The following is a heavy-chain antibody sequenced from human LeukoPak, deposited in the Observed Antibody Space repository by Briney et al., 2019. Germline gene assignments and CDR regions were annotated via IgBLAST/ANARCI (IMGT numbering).Heavy chain of an antibody. CDR1: GGSISSGSYY. D-gene: IGHD5-24*01. Sequence: SETLSLTCTVSGGSISSGSYYWSWIRQPAGKGLEWIGRIYTSGSTNYNPSLKSRVTISVDTSKNQFSLKLSSVTAADTAVYYCAREVLLGRGGYNIHYWGQGTLVTVSS. V-gene: IGHV4-61*02. CDR2: IYTSGST. J-gene: IGHJ4*02. CDR3: AREVLLGRGGYNIHY.